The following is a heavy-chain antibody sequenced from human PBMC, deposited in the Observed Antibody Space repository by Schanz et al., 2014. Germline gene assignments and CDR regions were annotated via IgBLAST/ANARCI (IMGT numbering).Heavy chain of an antibody. V-gene: IGHV1-18*04. J-gene: IGHJ4*02. D-gene: IGHD3-9*01. CDR1: GFNFNNYD. Sequence: QVQLVQSGAEVKKPGASVKVSCTASGFNFNNYDINWVRQATGQGLEWMGWISAYNGNTKYPQKFQGRVTMTTDTSTSTAYMALTDLRSDDTAVYYCARDAADFYDILTEEDYWGQGTLXTVSS. CDR2: ISAYNGNT. CDR3: ARDAADFYDILTEEDY.